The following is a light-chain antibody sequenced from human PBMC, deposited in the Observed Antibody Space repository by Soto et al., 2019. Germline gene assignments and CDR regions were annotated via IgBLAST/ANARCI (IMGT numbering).Light chain of an antibody. J-gene: IGKJ1*01. CDR1: QSVFFSPTNRNN. CDR3: QQYYSSPPWT. Sequence: DIVMTQSPDSLAVSLGERATINCRSSQSVFFSPTNRNNLAWYQQKPGQPPRLLIYWASTRQSEVPDRFSGSGSATDFTLTISSLQAEDVAVYYCQQYYSSPPWTFGQGTKVEIK. V-gene: IGKV4-1*01. CDR2: WAS.